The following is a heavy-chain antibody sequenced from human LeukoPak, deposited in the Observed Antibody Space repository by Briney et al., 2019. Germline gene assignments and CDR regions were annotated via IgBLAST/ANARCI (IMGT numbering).Heavy chain of an antibody. CDR2: INTRSDNI. CDR3: AKEDYGSGSGDY. CDR1: GFTFSGHS. J-gene: IGHJ4*02. V-gene: IGHV3-48*01. Sequence: PGGSLRLSCAASGFTFSGHSMNWLRQAPGKGPEWVSYINTRSDNIHYADSVKGRFTISRDNAKNSLYLQMNSLRGDDTAVYYCAKEDYGSGSGDYWGQGTLVTVSS. D-gene: IGHD3-10*01.